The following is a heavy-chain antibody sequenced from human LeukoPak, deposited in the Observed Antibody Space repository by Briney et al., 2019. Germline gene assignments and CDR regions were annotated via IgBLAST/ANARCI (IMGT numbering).Heavy chain of an antibody. J-gene: IGHJ4*02. V-gene: IGHV4-59*01. Sequence: PSETLSLTCTVSGGSISSYYWSWIRQPPGNGLEWIGYIYYSGSTNYNPSLKSRVTISVDTSKNQFSLKLSSVTAADTAVYYCARVGRIYDILTGYHYYFDYWGQGTLVTVSS. CDR2: IYYSGST. CDR3: ARVGRIYDILTGYHYYFDY. D-gene: IGHD3-9*01. CDR1: GGSISSYY.